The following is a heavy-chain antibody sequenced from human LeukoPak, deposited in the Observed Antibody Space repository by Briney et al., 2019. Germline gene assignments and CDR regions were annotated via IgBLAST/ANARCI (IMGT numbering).Heavy chain of an antibody. D-gene: IGHD4-17*01. J-gene: IGHJ3*02. CDR3: AKDRGVRSDI. CDR2: MSGSGGST. Sequence: GGSLRLSCAASGFTFNSYGMSWVGQAPGKGLEWVSAMSGSGGSTYYADSVKGRFTIYRENGKETLYLQINSLRAEDTAVYYCAKDRGVRSDIWGQGTMVTVSS. CDR1: GFTFNSYG. V-gene: IGHV3-23*01.